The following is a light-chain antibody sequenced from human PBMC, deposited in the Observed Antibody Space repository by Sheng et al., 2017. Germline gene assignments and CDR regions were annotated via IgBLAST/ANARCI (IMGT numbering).Light chain of an antibody. CDR1: QSISSY. CDR2: AAS. CDR3: QQSYSTPXVS. Sequence: DIQMTQSPSSLSASVGDRVTITCRASQSISSYLNWYQQKPGKAPKLLIYAASSLQSGVPSRFSGSGSGTDFTLTISSLQPEDFATYYCQQSYSTPXVSFGDGTSVE. V-gene: IGKV1-39*01. J-gene: IGKJ4*01.